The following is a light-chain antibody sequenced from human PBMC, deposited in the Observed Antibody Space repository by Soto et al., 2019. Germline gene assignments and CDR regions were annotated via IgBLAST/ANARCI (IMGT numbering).Light chain of an antibody. CDR2: DAS. V-gene: IGKV1-5*01. CDR1: QGISSW. J-gene: IGKJ1*01. Sequence: DIQLTQSPSFLSASVGDRVTITCRASQGISSWLAWYQQKPGKAPKLLIYDASSLESGVPSRFSGSGSGTEFTLTISSLQPDDFATYYCQQYNSYSAFGQGTKVDNK. CDR3: QQYNSYSA.